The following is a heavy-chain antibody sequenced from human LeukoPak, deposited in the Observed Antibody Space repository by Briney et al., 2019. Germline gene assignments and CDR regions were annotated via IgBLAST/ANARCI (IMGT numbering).Heavy chain of an antibody. CDR3: ARDSRRSQVGWFDP. CDR2: ISGSGTII. V-gene: IGHV3-11*04. J-gene: IGHJ5*02. D-gene: IGHD1-26*01. CDR1: GGSFSDYY. Sequence: PGGSLRLSCAASGGSFSDYYMSWIRQAPGKGLEWLSYISGSGTIIYYADSVRGRFTISRDNAKSSLYLEMNSLRADDTAVYYCARDSRRSQVGWFDPWGQGTLVTVSS.